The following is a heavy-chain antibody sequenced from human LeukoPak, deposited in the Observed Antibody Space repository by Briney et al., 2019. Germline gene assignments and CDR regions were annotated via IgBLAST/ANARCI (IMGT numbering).Heavy chain of an antibody. CDR3: ARELAVAGTMLDY. Sequence: GGSLRLSCAASGFTLSSYRMNWVRQAPGKGLEWVSSSSSSSNYIYYADSVKGRFTISRDSAKNSLYLQMNSLRGEDTAVYYCARELAVAGTMLDYWGQGTLVTVSS. V-gene: IGHV3-21*01. D-gene: IGHD6-19*01. CDR1: GFTLSSYR. CDR2: SSSSSNYI. J-gene: IGHJ4*02.